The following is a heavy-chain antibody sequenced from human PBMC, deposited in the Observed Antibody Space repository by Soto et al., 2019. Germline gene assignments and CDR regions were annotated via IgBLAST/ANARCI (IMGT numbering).Heavy chain of an antibody. D-gene: IGHD3-22*01. CDR2: IIPIFGTA. V-gene: IGHV1-69*01. CDR1: GGTFSSYA. Sequence: VKFSCKASGGTFSSYAISWVRQAPGQGLEWMGGIIPIFGTANYAQKFQGRVTITADESTSTAYMELSSLRSEDTAVYYCASVVVPGNYYYYGMDVWGQGTTVTVPS. J-gene: IGHJ6*02. CDR3: ASVVVPGNYYYYGMDV.